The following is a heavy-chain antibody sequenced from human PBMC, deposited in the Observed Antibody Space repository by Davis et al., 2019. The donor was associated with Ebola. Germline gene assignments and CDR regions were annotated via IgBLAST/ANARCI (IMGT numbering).Heavy chain of an antibody. CDR2: IIHSRRT. CDR3: ARDIVVVVAGLNWFDP. V-gene: IGHV4-34*12. J-gene: IGHJ5*02. Sequence: SEALSLTCAVYGGSFSGYYWSWIRQPPGKGLEWIGEIIHSRRTNYNPSLKSRVTISVDTSNNQFSLKVRSVTAADTAVYYCARDIVVVVAGLNWFDPWGQGTLVTVSS. CDR1: GGSFSGYY. D-gene: IGHD2-15*01.